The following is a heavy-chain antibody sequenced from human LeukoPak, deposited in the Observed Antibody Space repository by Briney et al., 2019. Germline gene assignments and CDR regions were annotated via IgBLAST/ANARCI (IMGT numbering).Heavy chain of an antibody. V-gene: IGHV3-15*01. Sequence: GGSLTLSCAVSGFSVNSAWMSWARQAPGKGLEWVGRISDTGTTEYAAPAKGRFTVSRDSKNTLSLQMNSLKAEDTAMYHCTRGHYGPWGQGTLVTVSS. CDR2: ISDTGTT. D-gene: IGHD3-10*01. CDR1: GFSVNSAW. J-gene: IGHJ5*02. CDR3: TRGHYGP.